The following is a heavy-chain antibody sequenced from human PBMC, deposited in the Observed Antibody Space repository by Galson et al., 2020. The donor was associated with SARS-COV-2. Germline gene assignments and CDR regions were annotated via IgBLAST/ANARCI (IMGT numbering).Heavy chain of an antibody. CDR2: INSSGST. CDR3: AGAENFCLVVTAARMCYFDY. V-gene: IGHV4-34*01. Sequence: SETLSLTCAVYGGSFSGYYWSWIRQPPGKGLEWIGEINSSGSTNYNTSLKSRVTISVDTSKNHLSLKLSPVTAADTAVYYCAGAENFCLVVTAARMCYFDYWGRGTLATVSS. D-gene: IGHD2-21*02. CDR1: GGSFSGYY. J-gene: IGHJ4*02.